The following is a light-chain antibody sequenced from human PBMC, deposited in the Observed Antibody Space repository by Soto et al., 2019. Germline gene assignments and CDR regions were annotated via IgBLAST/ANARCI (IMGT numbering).Light chain of an antibody. CDR1: RSNIRSNT. CDR3: AAWDDSLNGWV. Sequence: QPVLTQPPSASGTPGQRVTISCSGSRSNIRSNTVTWYQQLPGTAPKLLIYSNNQRPSGVPDRFFGSKSGTSASLAISGLQSEDEADYYCAAWDDSLNGWVFGGGTQLTVL. J-gene: IGLJ3*02. CDR2: SNN. V-gene: IGLV1-44*01.